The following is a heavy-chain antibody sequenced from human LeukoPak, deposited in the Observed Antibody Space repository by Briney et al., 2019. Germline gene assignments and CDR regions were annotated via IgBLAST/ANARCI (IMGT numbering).Heavy chain of an antibody. CDR1: GDSVSSNSGA. V-gene: IGHV6-1*01. J-gene: IGHJ6*03. Sequence: SQTLSLTCAISGDSVSSNSGAWNWIRQSPSRGLEWLGRTYYRSKWYNDYAVSVKSRITINPDTSKNQLSLQLKSVTPEDTAIYYCASGAPPYYMDVWGKGTTVTVSS. CDR2: TYYRSKWYN. D-gene: IGHD3-16*01. CDR3: ASGAPPYYMDV.